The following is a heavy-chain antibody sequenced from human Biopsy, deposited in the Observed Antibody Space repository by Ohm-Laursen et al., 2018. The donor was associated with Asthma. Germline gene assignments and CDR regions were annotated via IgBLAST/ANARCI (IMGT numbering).Heavy chain of an antibody. Sequence: TLSLTWTVSGGSISSGAYYWSWVRQPPGKGLEWIGYIYYIGSTYYNPSLKGRVAISLDTSKNQFSLKLSSVTAADTAVYFCARRGGVRRYFDYWGQGTLVTVSS. CDR1: GGSISSGAYY. CDR2: IYYIGST. V-gene: IGHV4-30-4*01. J-gene: IGHJ4*02. D-gene: IGHD3-16*01. CDR3: ARRGGVRRYFDY.